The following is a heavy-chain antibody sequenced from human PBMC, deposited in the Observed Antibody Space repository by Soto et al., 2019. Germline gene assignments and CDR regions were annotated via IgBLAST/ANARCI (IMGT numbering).Heavy chain of an antibody. J-gene: IGHJ6*02. CDR1: GFTFSSYG. Sequence: VGSLRLSCAASGFTFSSYGMHWVRQAPGKGLEWVAVISYDGSNKYYADSVKGRFTISRDNSKNTLYLQMNSLRAEDTAVYYCAKGGEYSSSWYLRYYYGMDVWGQGTTVTVSS. V-gene: IGHV3-30*18. CDR2: ISYDGSNK. D-gene: IGHD6-13*01. CDR3: AKGGEYSSSWYLRYYYGMDV.